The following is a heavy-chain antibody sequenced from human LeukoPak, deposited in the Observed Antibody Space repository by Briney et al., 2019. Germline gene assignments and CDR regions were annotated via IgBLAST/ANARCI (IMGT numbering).Heavy chain of an antibody. V-gene: IGHV7-4-1*02. J-gene: IGHJ4*02. CDR2: INTNTGNP. D-gene: IGHD5-18*01. CDR3: AREAYSSACYFDY. Sequence: GASVKVSCKASGYTFTSYAMNWVRQAPGQGLEWMGWINTNTGNPSYARGFTGRFVFSLDTSVSTAYLQISSLKAEDTAVYYCAREAYSSACYFDYWGQGTLVTVSS. CDR1: GYTFTSYA.